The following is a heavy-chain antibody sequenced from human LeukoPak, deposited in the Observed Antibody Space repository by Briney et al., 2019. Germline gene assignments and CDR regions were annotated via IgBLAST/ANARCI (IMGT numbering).Heavy chain of an antibody. V-gene: IGHV4-38-2*02. D-gene: IGHD6-13*01. CDR3: ASRSHSSSWARKYYYYMDV. J-gene: IGHJ6*03. CDR1: DYSISNDYY. Sequence: SETLSLTCSVSDYSISNDYYWGWIRQPPGKGLEWIGEINHSGSTNYNPSLKSRVTISVDTSKNQFSLKLSSVTAADTAVYYCASRSHSSSWARKYYYYMDVWGKGTTVTVSS. CDR2: INHSGST.